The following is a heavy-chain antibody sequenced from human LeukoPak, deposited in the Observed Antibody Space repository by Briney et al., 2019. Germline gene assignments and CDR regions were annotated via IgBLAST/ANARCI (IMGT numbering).Heavy chain of an antibody. D-gene: IGHD3-10*01. CDR2: IRYDGSNK. CDR1: GFTFSSYG. CDR3: AKAGQGGVIWFGELSYFDY. Sequence: GGSLRLSCAASGFTFSSYGMHWVRQAPGKGLEWVAFIRYDGSNKYYADSVKGRFTISRDNSKNTLYLQMNSLRAEDTAVYYCAKAGQGGVIWFGELSYFDYWGQGTLVTVSS. V-gene: IGHV3-30*02. J-gene: IGHJ4*02.